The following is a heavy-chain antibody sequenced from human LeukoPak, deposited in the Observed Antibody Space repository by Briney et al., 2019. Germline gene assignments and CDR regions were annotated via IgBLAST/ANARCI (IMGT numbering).Heavy chain of an antibody. CDR3: AKDFRIGYSAHFDY. J-gene: IGHJ4*02. CDR2: IWYDGSNK. Sequence: QAGGSLRLSCAASGFTFSSYGMHWVRQAPGKGLEWVAVIWYDGSNKYYADSVKGRFTISRDNSKNTLYLQMDSLRGEDTAVYYCAKDFRIGYSAHFDYWGQGAPVTVSS. D-gene: IGHD2-21*01. V-gene: IGHV3-33*03. CDR1: GFTFSSYG.